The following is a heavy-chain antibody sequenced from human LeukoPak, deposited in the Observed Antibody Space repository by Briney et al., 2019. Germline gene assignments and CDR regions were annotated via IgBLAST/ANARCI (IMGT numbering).Heavy chain of an antibody. D-gene: IGHD3-22*01. V-gene: IGHV4-4*07. CDR2: IYTSGST. CDR1: GGSISSYY. Sequence: SETLSLTCTVSGGSISSYYWSWIRQPAGKGLEWIGRIYTSGSTNYNPSLKSRVTMSVDTSKNQFSLKLSSVTAADTAVYYCARLYYYDSSGYQEAFDIWGQGTMVTVSS. J-gene: IGHJ3*02. CDR3: ARLYYYDSSGYQEAFDI.